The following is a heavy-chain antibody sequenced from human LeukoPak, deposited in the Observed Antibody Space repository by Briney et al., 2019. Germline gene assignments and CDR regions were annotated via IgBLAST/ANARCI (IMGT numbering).Heavy chain of an antibody. V-gene: IGHV4-38-2*02. CDR3: AGEYCSGGRCSMYYFDY. CDR2: IHHSGST. CDR1: GYSISSGYY. J-gene: IGHJ4*02. D-gene: IGHD2-15*01. Sequence: SETLSLTCTVSGYSISSGYYWGWIRLPPGKGLEWIGTIHHSGSTYYNPSLKSRVTISVDTSKNQFSLGLSSVTAADTAVYYCAGEYCSGGRCSMYYFDYWGQGTLVTVSS.